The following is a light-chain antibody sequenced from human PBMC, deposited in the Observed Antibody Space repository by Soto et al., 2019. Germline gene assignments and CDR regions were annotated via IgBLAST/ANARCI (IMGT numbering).Light chain of an antibody. V-gene: IGLV2-14*03. CDR3: SSYRSSSPVYV. J-gene: IGLJ1*01. CDR2: DVT. Sequence: QPASVSGTPGQSITLSCTGTSSDVGGYNYVSWYQQHPGKAPKLLIYDVTNRPSGVSNRFSGSKSGNTASLTISGLQAEDEADYYCSSYRSSSPVYVFGPGTKLTVL. CDR1: SSDVGGYNY.